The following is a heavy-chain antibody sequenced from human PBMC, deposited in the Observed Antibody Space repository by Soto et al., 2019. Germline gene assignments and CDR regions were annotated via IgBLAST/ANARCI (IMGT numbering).Heavy chain of an antibody. Sequence: QVQLVQSGAEVKKPGSAVKVSCKASGGTFSSETISWVRQAPGQGLEWMGGIIPIFGATTYAQKFQGRVTITADESTRTVCMELRSLRSDDTAVYYCATELGDNPASPFDAWGQGTLVTVSS. J-gene: IGHJ4*02. V-gene: IGHV1-69*01. CDR2: IIPIFGAT. D-gene: IGHD2-21*01. CDR3: ATELGDNPASPFDA. CDR1: GGTFSSET.